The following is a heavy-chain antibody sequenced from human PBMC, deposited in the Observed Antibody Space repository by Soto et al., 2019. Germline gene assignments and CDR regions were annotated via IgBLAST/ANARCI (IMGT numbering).Heavy chain of an antibody. V-gene: IGHV3-48*01. CDR2: TSSGSNTI. J-gene: IGHJ4*02. CDR3: ARDRPFSGYDWGIDY. Sequence: EVQLVESGGGLVQPGGSLRLSCAASGFTFSSYSMNWVRQAPGKGLEWISYTSSGSNTIYYADSVKGRFTISRDNAKNSLYLQMNSLRAEDTAVYYCARDRPFSGYDWGIDYWGQGTLVTVSS. D-gene: IGHD5-12*01. CDR1: GFTFSSYS.